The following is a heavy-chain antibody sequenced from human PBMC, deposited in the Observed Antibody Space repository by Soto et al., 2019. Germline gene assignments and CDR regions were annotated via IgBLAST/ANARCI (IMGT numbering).Heavy chain of an antibody. CDR2: INPNSGNT. CDR3: ARMATSGTLNWFDP. CDR1: GYTFTGYY. J-gene: IGHJ5*02. V-gene: IGHV1-8*02. Sequence: ASVKVSCKASGYTFTGYYIHWVRQAPGQGLEWMGWINPNSGNTGYAQKFQGRVSMTRNTSITTAYLELSSLRSDDTAIYYCARMATSGTLNWFDPWGQGTLVTVSS.